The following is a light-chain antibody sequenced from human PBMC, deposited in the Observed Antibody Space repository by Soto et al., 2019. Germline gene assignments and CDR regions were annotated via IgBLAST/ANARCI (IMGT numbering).Light chain of an antibody. CDR2: DVS. CDR3: LSYAGSSTRV. J-gene: IGLJ1*01. Sequence: QSVLTQPRSVSGSPGQSVTISCTGTSSDVGGYNYVSWYQQHPGKAPKLVIYDVSERPSGVPDRFSGSKSGNTASLTISGLHAEDEADYYCLSYAGSSTRVFGTGTKLTVL. V-gene: IGLV2-11*01. CDR1: SSDVGGYNY.